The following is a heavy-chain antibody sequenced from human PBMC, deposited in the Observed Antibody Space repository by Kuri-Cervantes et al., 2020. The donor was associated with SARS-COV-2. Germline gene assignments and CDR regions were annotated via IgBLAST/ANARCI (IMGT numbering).Heavy chain of an antibody. Sequence: SETLSLTCTVSGGSISSYYWSWIRQPPGKGLEWIGYIYYSGSTNYNPSLKSRVTISVDTSKNQFSLKLSPVSAADTAVYYCARPGGYCSGGSCYSDYWGQGTLVTVSS. J-gene: IGHJ4*02. CDR1: GGSISSYY. D-gene: IGHD2-15*01. V-gene: IGHV4-59*08. CDR3: ARPGGYCSGGSCYSDY. CDR2: IYYSGST.